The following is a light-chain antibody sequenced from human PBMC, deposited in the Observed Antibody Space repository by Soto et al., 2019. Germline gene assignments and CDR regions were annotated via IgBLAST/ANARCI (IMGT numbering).Light chain of an antibody. J-gene: IGKJ3*01. CDR2: AAS. CDR1: QGIRND. V-gene: IGKV1-39*01. Sequence: IPMTQSPSSLSASVGDRVTITCRASQGIRNDLGWYQQKPGKAPKLLIYAASSLQPGAPSSFSGSGSGTDFTLTISSLHLEDVATYYCQQSYTAPFTFGPGTKVAFK. CDR3: QQSYTAPFT.